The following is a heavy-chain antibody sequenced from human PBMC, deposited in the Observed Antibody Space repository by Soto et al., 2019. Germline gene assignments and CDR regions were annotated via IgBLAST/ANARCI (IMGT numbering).Heavy chain of an antibody. V-gene: IGHV3-30*18. D-gene: IGHD3-9*01. CDR2: ISSDGRNK. CDR3: AKEGDFYDISTGYFGSKAYFDH. CDR1: GFTFTSYG. J-gene: IGHJ4*02. Sequence: PGGSLRFSCAASGFTFTSYGMHWVRQAPGKGLEWVAVISSDGRNKYYSDSVKGRFTISRDVSKNTVFLHMDSLSAEDAAVYYCAKEGDFYDISTGYFGSKAYFDHWGQGTLVTVSS.